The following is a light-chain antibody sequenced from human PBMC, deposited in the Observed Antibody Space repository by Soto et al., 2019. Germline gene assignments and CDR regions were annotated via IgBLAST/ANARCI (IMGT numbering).Light chain of an antibody. CDR1: SSDVGAYDY. CDR2: AVS. Sequence: QSALTQPASVSGSPGQSITISCTGTSSDVGAYDYVSWYQQHPGEDPKLMIFAVSDRPSGVSNRVSGSKSGNTASLTISGLQAEDEADYYCSSFTTSTTYVFGTGTKLTVL. J-gene: IGLJ1*01. CDR3: SSFTTSTTYV. V-gene: IGLV2-14*03.